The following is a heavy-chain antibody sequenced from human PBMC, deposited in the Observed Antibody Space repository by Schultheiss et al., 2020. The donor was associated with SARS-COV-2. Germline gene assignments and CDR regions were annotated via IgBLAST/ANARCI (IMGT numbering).Heavy chain of an antibody. CDR3: TRVGRGYNWNYVPPFDP. Sequence: GGSLRLSCAASGFTFSDYYMDWVRQAPGKGLEWVGFIRSKAYGGTTEYAASVKGRFTISRDDSKSIAYLQMNSLKTEDTAVYYCTRVGRGYNWNYVPPFDPWGQGTLVTVSS. CDR1: GFTFSDYY. V-gene: IGHV3-49*04. CDR2: IRSKAYGGTT. D-gene: IGHD1-7*01. J-gene: IGHJ5*02.